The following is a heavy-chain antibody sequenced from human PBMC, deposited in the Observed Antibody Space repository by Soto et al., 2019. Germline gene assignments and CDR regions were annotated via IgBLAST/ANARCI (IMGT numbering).Heavy chain of an antibody. CDR2: IYPGDSDT. Sequence: PGESLKISCKGSGYSFTSYWIGWVRQMPGKGLEWMGIIYPGDSDTRYGPSFQGQVTISADKSISTAYLQWSSLKASDTAMYYYARAHRFCSGGSCNFEAFDFWGQRTLVTGSS. CDR1: GYSFTSYW. CDR3: ARAHRFCSGGSCNFEAFDF. V-gene: IGHV5-51*01. D-gene: IGHD2-15*01. J-gene: IGHJ5*01.